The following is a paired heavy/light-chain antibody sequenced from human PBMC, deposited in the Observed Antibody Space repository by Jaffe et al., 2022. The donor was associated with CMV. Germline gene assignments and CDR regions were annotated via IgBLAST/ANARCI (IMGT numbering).Heavy chain of an antibody. CDR1: GYTFTNYY. CDR2: INPNSART. J-gene: IGHJ4*02. V-gene: IGHV1-46*01. CDR3: ARDGLVSTTGYYFDY. D-gene: IGHD4-17*01. Sequence: QVHLVQSGAEVKKPGASVKVSCKASGYTFTNYYIHWVRQAPGEGLEWMGIINPNSARTTYARKFQDRLSMTRDTSTSTVYLDLSSLRSEDTAVYYCARDGLVSTTGYYFDYWGQGTLVTVSS.
Light chain of an antibody. J-gene: IGKJ4*01. V-gene: IGKV4-1*01. Sequence: DIVMTQSPDSLAVSLGERATINCKSSQTVLYSPNNKNYLAWYQQNPGQPPKLLIYWASTRESGVPDRFSGSGSGTDFTLTISNLQAEDVAVYYCQQYYSSPPTFGGGTKVEIK. CDR3: QQYYSSPPT. CDR1: QTVLYSPNNKNY. CDR2: WAS.